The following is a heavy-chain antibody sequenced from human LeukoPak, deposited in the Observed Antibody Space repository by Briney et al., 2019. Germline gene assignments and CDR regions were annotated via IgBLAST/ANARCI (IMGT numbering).Heavy chain of an antibody. V-gene: IGHV3-48*01. CDR1: GFTFSSFS. D-gene: IGHD6-13*01. Sequence: GGSLRLSCAASGFTFSSFSMNWVRQAPGKGLEWVSYISSSSSTIYYADSVKGRFTISRDNAKNSLYLQMNSLRAEDAALYYCARTGRDSSWYIDESWGQGPLVTVSS. CDR2: ISSSSSTI. J-gene: IGHJ4*02. CDR3: ARTGRDSSWYIDES.